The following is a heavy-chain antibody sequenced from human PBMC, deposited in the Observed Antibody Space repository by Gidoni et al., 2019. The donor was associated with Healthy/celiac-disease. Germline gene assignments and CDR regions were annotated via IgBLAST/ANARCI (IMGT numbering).Heavy chain of an antibody. CDR3: ARDTPVVNGFDV. J-gene: IGHJ6*02. Sequence: QVQLQESGPGLVKPSETLSLTCTVSGGSVSTGDYYWSWIRQPPGKGLEWIGYIYYSGSTNYNPSLKSRVTILVDMSKNQFSLKLSSVTAADTAVYYGARDTPVVNGFDVWGQGTTVTVSS. CDR2: IYYSGST. CDR1: GGSVSTGDYY. V-gene: IGHV4-61*08. D-gene: IGHD2-21*01.